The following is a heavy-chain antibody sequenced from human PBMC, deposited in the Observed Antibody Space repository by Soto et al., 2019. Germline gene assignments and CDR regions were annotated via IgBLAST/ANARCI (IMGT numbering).Heavy chain of an antibody. CDR3: AKDSDWHTHIVEY. V-gene: IGHV3-30*18. CDR1: GFTFSRFA. D-gene: IGHD2-21*02. CDR2: ISFDGRTE. J-gene: IGHJ4*02. Sequence: QVQLVESGGGVVQPGRSLRLSCAASGFTFSRFAMHWVRQAPGKGLEWVAVISFDGRTEYYVDSVKGRFTTSRDNSKNTLCLQMNSLRAEDTAMYFCAKDSDWHTHIVEYWGQGALVTVS.